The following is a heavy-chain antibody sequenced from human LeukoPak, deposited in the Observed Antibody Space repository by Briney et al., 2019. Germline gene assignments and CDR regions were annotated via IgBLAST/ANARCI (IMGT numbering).Heavy chain of an antibody. CDR3: ARAHHDYSNQPLNY. CDR2: ISTYNGNT. J-gene: IGHJ4*02. Sequence: GASVKVSCKASGYTFTSYGISWVRQAPGQGLEWMGWISTYNGNTNYAQKLQGRVTMTTDTSTSTAYMELSSLRSEDTAVYYCARAHHDYSNQPLNYWGQGTLVTVSS. D-gene: IGHD4-11*01. V-gene: IGHV1-18*01. CDR1: GYTFTSYG.